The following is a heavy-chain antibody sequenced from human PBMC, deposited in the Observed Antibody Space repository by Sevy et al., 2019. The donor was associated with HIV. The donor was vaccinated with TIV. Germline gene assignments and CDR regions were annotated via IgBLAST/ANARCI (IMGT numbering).Heavy chain of an antibody. D-gene: IGHD3-22*01. CDR1: GYSFTSYW. J-gene: IGHJ6*03. Sequence: GESLKISCKGSGYSFTSYWIGWVRQMPGKGLEWMGIIYPGDSDTRYSPSFQGQVTISADKSISTAYLQWSSLKVSDTAMYYCARLRSYDSSGYYSYYYYMDVWGKGTTVTVSS. CDR3: ARLRSYDSSGYYSYYYYMDV. V-gene: IGHV5-51*01. CDR2: IYPGDSDT.